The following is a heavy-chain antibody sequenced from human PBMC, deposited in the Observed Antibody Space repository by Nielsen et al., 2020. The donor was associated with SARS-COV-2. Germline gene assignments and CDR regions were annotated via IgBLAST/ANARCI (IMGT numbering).Heavy chain of an antibody. D-gene: IGHD7-27*01. Sequence: GGSLRLSCAASGFDFSDYYMSWIRQAPGKGLEWVSYISGSGNTIFYEDSLKGRFTISRDNANNSLYLQMNSLRAEDTAVYDCARTDPGVPTWGQGTLVTVSS. V-gene: IGHV3-11*01. CDR3: ARTDPGVPT. CDR1: GFDFSDYY. J-gene: IGHJ5*02. CDR2: ISGSGNTI.